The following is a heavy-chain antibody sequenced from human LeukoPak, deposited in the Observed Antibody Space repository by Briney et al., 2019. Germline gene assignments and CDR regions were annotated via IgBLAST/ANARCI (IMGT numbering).Heavy chain of an antibody. Sequence: PSETLSLTCTVSGGSISSYYWSWIRQPPGKGLEGLGFIYYSGSTNYNPSLKSRVTISVDTSKNQFSLKLSSVTAADTAVYYCAVGGAMVRGVNDAFDIWGQGTMVTASS. J-gene: IGHJ3*02. V-gene: IGHV4-59*01. CDR2: IYYSGST. CDR3: AVGGAMVRGVNDAFDI. D-gene: IGHD3-10*01. CDR1: GGSISSYY.